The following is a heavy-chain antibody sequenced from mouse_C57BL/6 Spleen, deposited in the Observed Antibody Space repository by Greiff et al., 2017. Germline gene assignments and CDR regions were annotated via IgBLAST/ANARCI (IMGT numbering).Heavy chain of an antibody. CDR1: GYAFSSSW. V-gene: IGHV1-82*01. Sequence: VQLQQSGPELVKPGASVKISCKASGYAFSSSWMNWVKQRPGKGLEWIGRIYPGDGDTNYNGKFKGKATLTADKSSSTAYMQLSSLTSEDSAVYFCARNWDVSYWGQGTTLTVSS. D-gene: IGHD4-1*01. CDR2: IYPGDGDT. CDR3: ARNWDVSY. J-gene: IGHJ2*01.